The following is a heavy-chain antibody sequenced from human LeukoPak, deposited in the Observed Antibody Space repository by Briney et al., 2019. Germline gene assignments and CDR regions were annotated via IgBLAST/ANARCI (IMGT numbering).Heavy chain of an antibody. Sequence: GGSLRLSCAGSGFSFSNYWMSWVRQAPGKGLEWVANIKQDGSEKYYVDSVRGRYTISRDNAKNSLYLQMSSLRAEDTAVYYCARSPIVGSPDAFDIWGQGTMDTVSS. J-gene: IGHJ3*02. D-gene: IGHD1-26*01. CDR2: IKQDGSEK. CDR3: ARSPIVGSPDAFDI. V-gene: IGHV3-7*01. CDR1: GFSFSNYW.